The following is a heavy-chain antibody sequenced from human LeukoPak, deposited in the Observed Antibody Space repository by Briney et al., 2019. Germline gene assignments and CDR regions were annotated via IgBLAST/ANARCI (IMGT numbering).Heavy chain of an antibody. CDR1: GFXVSSNY. J-gene: IGHJ4*02. CDR2: IYSGGST. V-gene: IGHV3-66*01. CDR3: ARDGLVVAGTSGDY. Sequence: PGGSLRLSCAASGFXVSSNYISWVRQAPGKGLEWVSVIYSGGSTYYAASVKGRFTISRDNSKNTLYLQMNSLRAEDTAVYYCARDGLVVAGTSGDYWGQGTLVTVSS. D-gene: IGHD6-19*01.